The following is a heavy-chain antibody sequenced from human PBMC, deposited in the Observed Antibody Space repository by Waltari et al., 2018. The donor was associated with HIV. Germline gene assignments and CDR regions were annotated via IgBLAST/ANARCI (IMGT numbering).Heavy chain of an antibody. D-gene: IGHD3-3*01. CDR3: AKDARFLDLDYYYGMDV. CDR1: GLTVSRFG. Sequence: QVQLVDSGGGVVQPGRSLRLSCAASGLTVSRFGLHWVRQAPGKGLEWVAVISNDGSNKYYAYSVKGRFTISRDNSKNTLYLQMNSLRAEDTAVYYCAKDARFLDLDYYYGMDVWGQGTTVTVSS. V-gene: IGHV3-30*18. J-gene: IGHJ6*02. CDR2: ISNDGSNK.